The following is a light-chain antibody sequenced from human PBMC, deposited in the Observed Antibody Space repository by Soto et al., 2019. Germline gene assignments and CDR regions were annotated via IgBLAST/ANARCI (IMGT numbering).Light chain of an antibody. CDR2: EVS. J-gene: IGLJ1*01. Sequence: QSALTQPPSASGSPGQSVTISCTGTSSDVGGYNYVSWYQQHPGKAPKLMIYEVSKRPSGVPDRFSGSKSGNTASLTVSGLQAEDEADYYCSSCAGSNNFAYVFGTGTKLTAL. V-gene: IGLV2-8*01. CDR1: SSDVGGYNY. CDR3: SSCAGSNNFAYV.